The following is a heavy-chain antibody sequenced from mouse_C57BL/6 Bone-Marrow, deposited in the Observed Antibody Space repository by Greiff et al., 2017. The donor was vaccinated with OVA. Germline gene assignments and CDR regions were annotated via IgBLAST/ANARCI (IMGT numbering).Heavy chain of an antibody. V-gene: IGHV3-6*01. CDR3: AGYEPLAMDY. CDR2: ISYDGSN. J-gene: IGHJ4*01. Sequence: EVKLLESGPGLVKPSQSLSLTCSVTGYSITSGYYWNWIRQFPGNKLEWMGYISYDGSNNYNPSLKNRISITRDTSKNQFFLKLNSVTTEDTATYYCAGYEPLAMDYWGQGTSVTVSS. CDR1: GYSITSGYY. D-gene: IGHD2-3*01.